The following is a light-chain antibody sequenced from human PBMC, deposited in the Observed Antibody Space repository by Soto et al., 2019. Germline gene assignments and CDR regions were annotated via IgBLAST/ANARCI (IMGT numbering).Light chain of an antibody. J-gene: IGKJ1*01. CDR2: DAS. CDR3: QQYNSYS. Sequence: DIQMTQSPSTLSASVGDRVTITCRASQTISNWLAWYQQKPGKAPKVLIFDASTLDGGVPSRFSGRRSGTEFTLTISSLQPDDFATYYCQQYNSYSFGQGTKVDIK. V-gene: IGKV1-5*01. CDR1: QTISNW.